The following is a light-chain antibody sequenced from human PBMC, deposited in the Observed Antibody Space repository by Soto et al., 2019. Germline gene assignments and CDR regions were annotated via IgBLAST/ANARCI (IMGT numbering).Light chain of an antibody. CDR2: DVT. V-gene: IGLV2-8*01. J-gene: IGLJ2*01. CDR1: SSDIGAYNY. Sequence: QSALTQPPSASGSPGQSVAISCTGTSSDIGAYNYVSWYQQHPGKAPKLMIYDVTTRPSGVPDRFSGSKSGNTASLTVSGLLAEDEADYYCSLYAGGNNVVFGGGTKATVL. CDR3: SLYAGGNNVV.